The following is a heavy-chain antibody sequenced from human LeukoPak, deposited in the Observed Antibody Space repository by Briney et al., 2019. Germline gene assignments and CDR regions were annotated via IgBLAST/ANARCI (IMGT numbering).Heavy chain of an antibody. Sequence: ASVKVSCKASGYTFTGYYMHWVRQAPGQGLEWMGWINPNSGGTNYAQKFQGRVTMTRDTSISTAYMELSRLRSDDTAVYYCAREFVGYYDSSGYYYVGSNWFDPWGQGTLVTVSS. CDR1: GYTFTGYY. V-gene: IGHV1-2*02. J-gene: IGHJ5*02. CDR2: INPNSGGT. CDR3: AREFVGYYDSSGYYYVGSNWFDP. D-gene: IGHD3-22*01.